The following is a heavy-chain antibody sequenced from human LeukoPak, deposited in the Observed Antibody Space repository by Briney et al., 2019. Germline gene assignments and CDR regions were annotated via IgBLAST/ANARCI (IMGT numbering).Heavy chain of an antibody. CDR3: ARGPPLSGTYGSYFDY. J-gene: IGHJ4*02. CDR2: IYYSGST. CDR1: GGSISSYY. D-gene: IGHD1-26*01. Sequence: PSETLSLTCTVSGGSISSYYWSWIRQPPGKGLEWIGYIYYSGSTYYNPSLKSRVTISVDRSKNQFSLKLSSVTAADTAVYYCARGPPLSGTYGSYFDYWGQGTLVTVSS. V-gene: IGHV4-59*12.